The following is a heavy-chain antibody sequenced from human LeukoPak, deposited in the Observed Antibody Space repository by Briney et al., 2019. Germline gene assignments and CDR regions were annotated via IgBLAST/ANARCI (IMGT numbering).Heavy chain of an antibody. Sequence: ASVKVSCKASGYTFTGYYMHWVRQAPGQGLEWMRWINPNSGGTNYAQKFQGRVTMTRDTSISTAYMELSRLRSDDTAVYYCARGFFPDIVVVPAAISYYMDVWGKGTTVTVSS. CDR1: GYTFTGYY. V-gene: IGHV1-2*02. CDR2: INPNSGGT. J-gene: IGHJ6*03. CDR3: ARGFFPDIVVVPAAISYYMDV. D-gene: IGHD2-2*01.